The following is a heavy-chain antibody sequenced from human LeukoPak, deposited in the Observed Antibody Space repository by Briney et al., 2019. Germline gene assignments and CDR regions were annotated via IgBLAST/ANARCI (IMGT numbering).Heavy chain of an antibody. Sequence: ASVKVSCNASGYPFTSYDLNWVRQAPGQRLEWMGCMNVKSGTADYAPKFQGRVTMTRNTSISTAYMELSSLRPEDTAVYYCARLPGYFGASWGQGTLVTVSS. CDR1: GYPFTSYD. CDR2: MNVKSGTA. CDR3: ARLPGYFGAS. D-gene: IGHD4/OR15-4a*01. V-gene: IGHV1-8*01. J-gene: IGHJ5*02.